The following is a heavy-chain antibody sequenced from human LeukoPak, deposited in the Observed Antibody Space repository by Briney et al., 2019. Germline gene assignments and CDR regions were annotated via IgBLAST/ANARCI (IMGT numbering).Heavy chain of an antibody. V-gene: IGHV3-11*01. CDR2: ISRSGSTK. CDR3: AKSTDYGDYHDAFDI. D-gene: IGHD4-17*01. J-gene: IGHJ3*02. Sequence: GGSLRLSCAASGFTFSDYNMRWIRQAPGKGLEWVSSISRSGSTKYYADSVKGRFTISRDNAKNSLFLQMNSLRAEDTAVYYCAKSTDYGDYHDAFDIWGQGTMVTVSS. CDR1: GFTFSDYN.